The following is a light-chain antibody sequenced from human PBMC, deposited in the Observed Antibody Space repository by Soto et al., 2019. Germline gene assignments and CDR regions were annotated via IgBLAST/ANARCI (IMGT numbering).Light chain of an antibody. CDR2: AAS. CDR3: QQSYSTPPT. V-gene: IGKV1-39*01. Sequence: DIQMTQSPSSLSASVGDRVTITCRASQSISSYLNLYQQKPGKAPKLLIYAASSLQSGVPSRLSGSRSGTDCTLTSSSLQPEDFATYYCQQSYSTPPTFGQGTKVEIK. J-gene: IGKJ1*01. CDR1: QSISSY.